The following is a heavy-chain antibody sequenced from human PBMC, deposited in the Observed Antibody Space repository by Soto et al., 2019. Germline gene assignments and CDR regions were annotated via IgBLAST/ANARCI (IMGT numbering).Heavy chain of an antibody. V-gene: IGHV4-59*01. CDR1: GGSISSYF. CDR2: MYFNEST. J-gene: IGHJ3*02. CDR3: ARDHKEAFDI. Sequence: ETLSLTCTVSGGSISSYFLNWIRQAPGKGLEWIGYMYFNESTNYNPSLKSRVTISLDTSKSLFSLKLNSVTAADTAVYYCARDHKEAFDIWGQGTLVTVSS.